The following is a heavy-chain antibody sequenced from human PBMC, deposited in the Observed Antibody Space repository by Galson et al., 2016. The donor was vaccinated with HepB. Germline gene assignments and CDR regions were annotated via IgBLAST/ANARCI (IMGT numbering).Heavy chain of an antibody. V-gene: IGHV2-5*02. Sequence: PALVKPTQTLTLTCTFSGFSLNRYGVGVGWMRQSPRRAPEWLALIYWDDDKEYNPSLESRLSITKDTSRSQVVLKVTNMDPVDTATSFCAHSRRVHVFQGRTGYYVMDVWGQGTTVTVSS. CDR2: IYWDDDK. CDR1: GFSLNRYGVG. D-gene: IGHD1-14*01. CDR3: AHSRRVHVFQGRTGYYVMDV. J-gene: IGHJ6*02.